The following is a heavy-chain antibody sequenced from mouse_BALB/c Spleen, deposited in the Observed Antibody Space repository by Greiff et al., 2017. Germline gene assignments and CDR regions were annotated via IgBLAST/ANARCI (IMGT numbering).Heavy chain of an antibody. V-gene: IGHV1-67*01. Sequence: VQPQQAGPEVVRPGVPVKISCQGSSYTFTDYALPRVKQSHAKSLEWIGVISTYYGNTNYKQKFKGKATMTVDKSSSTAYMELARLTSEDSAVYYCAREGYGPYFDYWGQGTTLTVSS. CDR3: AREGYGPYFDY. CDR2: ISTYYGNT. CDR1: SYTFTDYA. J-gene: IGHJ2*01. D-gene: IGHD2-10*02.